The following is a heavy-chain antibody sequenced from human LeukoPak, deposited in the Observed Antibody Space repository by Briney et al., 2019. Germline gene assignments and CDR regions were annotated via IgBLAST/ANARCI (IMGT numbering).Heavy chain of an antibody. V-gene: IGHV3-53*01. CDR1: GFTVSSNY. D-gene: IGHD2-2*01. CDR2: IYSGGST. Sequence: GGSLRLSCAASGFTVSSNYMSWVRQAPGKGLEWVSVIYSGGSTYYADSVKGRFTISIDSAENTLYLQMNSLRADDTAVYYCAVRYCSNTACYFYWGQGTLVTVSS. CDR3: AVRYCSNTACYFY. J-gene: IGHJ4*02.